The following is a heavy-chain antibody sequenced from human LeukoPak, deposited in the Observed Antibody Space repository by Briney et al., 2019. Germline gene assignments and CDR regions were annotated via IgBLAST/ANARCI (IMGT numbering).Heavy chain of an antibody. Sequence: ASVKVSCKASGYTFTSYTISWVRQAPGQGLEWMGRIIPILGIANYAQKFQGRVTITADKSTSTAYMELSSLRSEDTAVYYCARTNYDFWSGYPLGVDPWGQGTLVTVSS. V-gene: IGHV1-69*02. CDR1: GYTFTSYT. CDR2: IIPILGIA. D-gene: IGHD3-3*01. J-gene: IGHJ5*02. CDR3: ARTNYDFWSGYPLGVDP.